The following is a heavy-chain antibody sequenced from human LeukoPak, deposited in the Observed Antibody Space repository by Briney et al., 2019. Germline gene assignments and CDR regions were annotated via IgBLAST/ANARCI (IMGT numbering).Heavy chain of an antibody. V-gene: IGHV4-59*08. D-gene: IGHD3-22*01. J-gene: IGHJ4*02. CDR3: ARSYDSSGYYFDY. CDR2: IYYSGST. CDR1: GGSISSYY. Sequence: SETLSLTCTVSGGSISSYYWSWIRQPPGKGLEWIGYIYYSGSTNYNPSLKSRVTISVDTSKNQFSLKLNSVTAADTAVYYCARSYDSSGYYFDYWGQGTLVTVSS.